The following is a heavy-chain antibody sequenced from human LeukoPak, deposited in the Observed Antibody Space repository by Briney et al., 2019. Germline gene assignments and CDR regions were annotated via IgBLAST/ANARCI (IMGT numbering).Heavy chain of an antibody. D-gene: IGHD6-19*01. CDR1: GGSFSGYY. V-gene: IGHV4-34*01. CDR2: VNHGGST. CDR3: ARDYVGVAGTFDY. Sequence: NPSETLSLTCAVYGGSFSGYYWSWIRQPPGKGLEWIGEVNHGGSTNYNPSLKSRVTISIDTSKNQFSLKLSSVTAADTAVYYCARDYVGVAGTFDYWGQGTLVTVSP. J-gene: IGHJ4*02.